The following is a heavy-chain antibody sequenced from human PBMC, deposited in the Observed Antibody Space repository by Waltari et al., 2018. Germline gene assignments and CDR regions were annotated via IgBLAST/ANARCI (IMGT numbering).Heavy chain of an antibody. V-gene: IGHV3-7*04. Sequence: LEWVANVNQDGSLKYYVDSVKGRFTISRDNAKNSLYLQMNSLRAEDTALYYCTRDLQGARIYSVNYWGQGTLVTVSS. D-gene: IGHD3-10*01. J-gene: IGHJ4*02. CDR2: VNQDGSLK. CDR3: TRDLQGARIYSVNY.